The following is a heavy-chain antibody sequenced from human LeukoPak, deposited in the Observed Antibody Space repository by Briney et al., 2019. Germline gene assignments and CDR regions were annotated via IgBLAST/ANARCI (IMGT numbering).Heavy chain of an antibody. V-gene: IGHV1-2*02. CDR1: GYTFTGYY. J-gene: IGHJ5*02. CDR3: ARDQKQWLFDGAPGP. D-gene: IGHD6-19*01. Sequence: ASVKVSCRASGYTFTGYYMHWVRQAPGQGLEWMGWINPNSGGTNYAQKFQGRVTMTRDTSISTAYMELSRLRSDDTAVYYCARDQKQWLFDGAPGPWGQGTLVTVSS. CDR2: INPNSGGT.